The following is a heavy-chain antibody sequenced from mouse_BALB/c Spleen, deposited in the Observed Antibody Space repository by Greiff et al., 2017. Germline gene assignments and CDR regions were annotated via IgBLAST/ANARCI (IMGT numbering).Heavy chain of an antibody. J-gene: IGHJ3*01. CDR3: AVYYDYDGGPFAY. V-gene: IGHV3-2*02. CDR2: ISYSGST. Sequence: VQLKESGPGLVKPSQSLSLTCTVTGYSITSDYAWNWIRQFPGNKLEWMGYISYSGSTSYNPSLKSRISITRDTSKNQFFLQLNSVTTEDTATYYCAVYYDYDGGPFAYWGQGTLVTVSA. CDR1: GYSITSDYA. D-gene: IGHD2-4*01.